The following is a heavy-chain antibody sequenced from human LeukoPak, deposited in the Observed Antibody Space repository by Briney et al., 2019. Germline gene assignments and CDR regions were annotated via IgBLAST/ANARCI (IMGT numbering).Heavy chain of an antibody. CDR1: GFIFRNYG. CDR3: AHLVWEYVGGLDV. J-gene: IGHJ6*02. V-gene: IGHV3-23*05. CDR2: IYTNGNT. Sequence: GGSLRLSCAASGFIFRNYGMNWVRQAPGKGLEWVSGIYTNGNTRYADSVRGRFTISRDNSKNSLYLQMHSLRVDDTAVYYCAHLVWEYVGGLDVWGQGTTVTVSS. D-gene: IGHD3/OR15-3a*01.